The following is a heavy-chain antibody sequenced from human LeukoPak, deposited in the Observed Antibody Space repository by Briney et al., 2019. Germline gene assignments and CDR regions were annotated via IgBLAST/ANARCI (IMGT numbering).Heavy chain of an antibody. Sequence: RSASPSLACALYGGSFSGYYWSWIRQPPGKGLEWIGEINHSGSTNYNPSLKSRVTISVDTSKNQFSLKLSSVTAADTAVYYCARGILFPKYYFDYWGQGTLVTVSS. V-gene: IGHV4-34*01. CDR2: INHSGST. CDR3: ARGILFPKYYFDY. D-gene: IGHD2-15*01. CDR1: GGSFSGYY. J-gene: IGHJ4*02.